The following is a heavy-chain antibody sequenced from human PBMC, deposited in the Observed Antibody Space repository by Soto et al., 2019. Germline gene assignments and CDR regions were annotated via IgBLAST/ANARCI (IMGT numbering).Heavy chain of an antibody. CDR2: IDPSDSYT. D-gene: IGHD3-9*01. CDR3: ARQSHYDILTGPELIDY. J-gene: IGHJ4*02. CDR1: GYSFTSYW. Sequence: EVQLVQSGAEVKKPGESLRISCKGSGYSFTSYWISWVRQMPGKGLEWMGRIDPSDSYTNYSPSFQGHVIISADKSISTAYLQWSSLKASDTAMYYCARQSHYDILTGPELIDYWGQGTLVTVSS. V-gene: IGHV5-10-1*01.